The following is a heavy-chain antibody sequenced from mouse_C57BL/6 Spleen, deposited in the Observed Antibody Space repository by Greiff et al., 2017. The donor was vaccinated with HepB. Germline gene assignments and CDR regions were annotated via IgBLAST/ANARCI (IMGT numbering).Heavy chain of an antibody. D-gene: IGHD1-1*01. J-gene: IGHJ2*01. Sequence: VQLQQPGAELVKPGASVKLSCKASGYTFTSYWMHWVKQRPGRGLEWIGRIYPNSGGTKYNEKFKSKATLTVDKPSSTAYMQLSSLTSEDSAVYYCARDHYGSRWYFDYWGQGTTLTVSS. CDR3: ARDHYGSRWYFDY. CDR1: GYTFTSYW. V-gene: IGHV1-72*01. CDR2: IYPNSGGT.